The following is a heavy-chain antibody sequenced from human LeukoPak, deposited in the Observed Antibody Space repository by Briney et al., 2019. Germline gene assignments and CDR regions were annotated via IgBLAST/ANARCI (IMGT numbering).Heavy chain of an antibody. D-gene: IGHD2-2*01. V-gene: IGHV4-34*01. CDR3: ARVSVVPAAFDY. Sequence: SGTLSLTCAVYGGSFSGYYWSWIRQPPGKGLEWIGEINHSGSTNYSPSLKSRVTISVDTSKNQFSLKLSSVTAADTAVYYCARVSVVPAAFDYWGQGTLVTVSS. CDR2: INHSGST. J-gene: IGHJ4*02. CDR1: GGSFSGYY.